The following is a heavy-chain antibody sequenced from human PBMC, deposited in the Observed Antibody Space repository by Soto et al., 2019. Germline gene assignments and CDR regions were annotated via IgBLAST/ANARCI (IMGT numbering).Heavy chain of an antibody. CDR3: AKVRHPGIAAAGINWFDP. J-gene: IGHJ5*02. CDR2: ISWNSGSI. Sequence: GGSLRLSCAASGFTFDDYAMHWVRQAPGKGLEWVSGISWNSGSIGYADSVKGRFTISRDNAKNSLYLQMNSLRAEDTALYYCAKVRHPGIAAAGINWFDPWGQGTLVTVS. CDR1: GFTFDDYA. D-gene: IGHD6-13*01. V-gene: IGHV3-9*01.